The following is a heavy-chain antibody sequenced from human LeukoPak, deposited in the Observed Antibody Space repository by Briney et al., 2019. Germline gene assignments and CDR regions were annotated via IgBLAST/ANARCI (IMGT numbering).Heavy chain of an antibody. D-gene: IGHD2-15*01. Sequence: ASVKVSCKASGYSFTTYGISWVRQALGQGLEWMGWINGYNGNTNYAQKLQGRLTMTTDTPTRTAYMELRSLTSDDTAVYYCARVGVVVHSEDYWGQGTLVTVSS. CDR3: ARVGVVVHSEDY. J-gene: IGHJ4*02. CDR2: INGYNGNT. CDR1: GYSFTTYG. V-gene: IGHV1-18*01.